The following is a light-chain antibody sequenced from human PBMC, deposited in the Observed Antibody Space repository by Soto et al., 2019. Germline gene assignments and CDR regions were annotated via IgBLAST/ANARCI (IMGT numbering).Light chain of an antibody. CDR2: SAS. V-gene: IGKV1-39*01. CDR3: QQCYRTPLT. J-gene: IGKJ4*01. Sequence: DIQMTQSPSSLSASVGDRVTITCRASQSISSYLNWYQQKPGKAPKLLIYSASSLQSGVPSRFSGSGSGTDFTLTISSLQPEDFATYYCQQCYRTPLTFGGGTKVEIK. CDR1: QSISSY.